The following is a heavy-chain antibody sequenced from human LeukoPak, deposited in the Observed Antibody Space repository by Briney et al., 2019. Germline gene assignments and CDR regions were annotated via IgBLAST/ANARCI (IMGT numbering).Heavy chain of an antibody. Sequence: GESLKISCKGSGYSFTSYWIGWVRQMPGKGLEWMGIIYPGDPDTRYSPSFQGQVTISADKSISTAYLQWSSLKASDTAMYYCARTRYCSSTSCYSSWFDRWGQGTLVTVSS. V-gene: IGHV5-51*01. D-gene: IGHD2-2*01. CDR3: ARTRYCSSTSCYSSWFDR. J-gene: IGHJ5*02. CDR1: GYSFTSYW. CDR2: IYPGDPDT.